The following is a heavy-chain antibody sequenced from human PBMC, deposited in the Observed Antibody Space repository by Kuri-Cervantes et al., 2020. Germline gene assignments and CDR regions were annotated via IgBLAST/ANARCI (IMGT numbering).Heavy chain of an antibody. Sequence: GSLRLSCAASGFTFSSYGMHWVRQAPGKGLEWVAVIWYDETNKYFADSVKGRFTISRDNSKNTLFLQMNSLRAEDTAVYYCARDPSSGWYFDLWGRGTLVTVSS. CDR1: GFTFSSYG. CDR2: IWYDETNK. D-gene: IGHD6-19*01. J-gene: IGHJ2*01. V-gene: IGHV3-33*01. CDR3: ARDPSSGWYFDL.